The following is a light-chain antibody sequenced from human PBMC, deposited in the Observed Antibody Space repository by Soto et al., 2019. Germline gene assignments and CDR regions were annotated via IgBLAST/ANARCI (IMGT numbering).Light chain of an antibody. V-gene: IGKV3-15*01. CDR2: GAS. J-gene: IGKJ1*01. CDR3: QHYNSYSEA. Sequence: IVITQFSATLSLSPGEGATLSCRASQSVSSNLTWYQQKPGQAPRLLIYGASTRATGVPARFSGSGSGTEFTLTISSLQPDDFATYYCQHYNSYSEAFGQGTKVDI. CDR1: QSVSSN.